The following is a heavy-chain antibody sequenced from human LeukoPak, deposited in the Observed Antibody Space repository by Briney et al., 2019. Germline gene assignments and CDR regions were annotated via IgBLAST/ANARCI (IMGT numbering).Heavy chain of an antibody. CDR1: GGSISSGGYY. CDR2: IYYSGST. V-gene: IGHV4-31*03. Sequence: SETLSLTCTVSGGSISSGGYYWSWIRQHPGKGLEWIGYIYYSGSTYYNPSLKSRVTISVDTSKNQFSLKLSSVTAADTAVYYCAREGYSYAPDAFDIWGQGTMVTVSS. D-gene: IGHD5-18*01. J-gene: IGHJ3*02. CDR3: AREGYSYAPDAFDI.